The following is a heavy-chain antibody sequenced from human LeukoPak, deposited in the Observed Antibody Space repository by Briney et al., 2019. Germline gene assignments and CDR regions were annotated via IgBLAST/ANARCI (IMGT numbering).Heavy chain of an antibody. J-gene: IGHJ4*02. D-gene: IGHD5-18*01. CDR2: IYGDDDK. Sequence: SGPTPVKPPQTLTLTCTFPGFSLTTTGVGVGWSREPPAKALEWLALIYGDDDKRYSPSLKSRLTITKDTSENQVVLTMANMDPVDTATYYCAHQNSYGFLLFDYWGQGTLVTVSA. CDR1: GFSLTTTGVG. CDR3: AHQNSYGFLLFDY. V-gene: IGHV2-5*02.